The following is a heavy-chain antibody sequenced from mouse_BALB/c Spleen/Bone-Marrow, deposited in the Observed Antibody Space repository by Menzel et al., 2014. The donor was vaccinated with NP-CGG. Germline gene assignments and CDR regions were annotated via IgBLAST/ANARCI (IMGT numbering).Heavy chain of an antibody. V-gene: IGHV1-7*01. J-gene: IGHJ2*01. Sequence: QVQLQQPGAELAKPGASVKMSCKASGYTFTSYWMHWVKQRPGLCLEWIGYINPSTGYTEYNQKFKDKATLTADKSSSTAYMQLSSLTSEDSAVYYCARSGGYDGFSYWGQGTTLTVSS. CDR3: ARSGGYDGFSY. CDR1: GYTFTSYW. D-gene: IGHD2-2*01. CDR2: INPSTGYT.